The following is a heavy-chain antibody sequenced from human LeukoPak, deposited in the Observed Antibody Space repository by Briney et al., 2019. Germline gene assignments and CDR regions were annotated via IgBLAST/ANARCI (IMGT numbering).Heavy chain of an antibody. CDR3: ARARWWELRTTFDF. J-gene: IGHJ4*02. Sequence: GGSLRLSCAPSGFTFSIYGMHWVRQARGKGMEWVAVIWYDGSNKYHADSVKSRCTISREKSKNTLYLQKNSLRGDDMAVYYCARARWWELRTTFDFGGQGTLVSVS. CDR2: IWYDGSNK. D-gene: IGHD1-26*01. CDR1: GFTFSIYG. V-gene: IGHV3-33*01.